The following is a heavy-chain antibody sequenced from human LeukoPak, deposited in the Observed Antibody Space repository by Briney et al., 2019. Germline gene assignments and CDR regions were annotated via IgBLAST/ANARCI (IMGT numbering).Heavy chain of an antibody. D-gene: IGHD6-13*01. J-gene: IGHJ3*02. Sequence: GGSLRLSCAASGFTVSGNYMSWVRQAPGKGLEWVSVIYSGGDTYSADSVKGRFTISRDNAKNSLYLQMNSLRAEDTAVYYCAREYSSSLDDAFDIWGQGTMVTVSS. CDR3: AREYSSSLDDAFDI. V-gene: IGHV3-53*01. CDR1: GFTVSGNY. CDR2: IYSGGDT.